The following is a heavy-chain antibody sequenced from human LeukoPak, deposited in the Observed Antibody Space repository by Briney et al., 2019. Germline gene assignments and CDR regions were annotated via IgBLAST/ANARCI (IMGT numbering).Heavy chain of an antibody. V-gene: IGHV4-59*08. CDR2: IYYSGST. CDR3: ARHDGSSWYYAFDV. Sequence: PSETLSLTCTVSGVSISSYYWSWLRQPPGKGLEWIGYIYYSGSTNYSPSPKSRVTISLDTSKNQFSLKLSSVTAADTAVYYCARHDGSSWYYAFDVWGQGTMVTVSS. D-gene: IGHD6-13*01. CDR1: GVSISSYY. J-gene: IGHJ3*01.